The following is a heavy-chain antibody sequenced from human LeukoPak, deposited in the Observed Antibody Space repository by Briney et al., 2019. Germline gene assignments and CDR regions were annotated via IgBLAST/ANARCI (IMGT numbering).Heavy chain of an antibody. D-gene: IGHD4-17*01. CDR1: GGSISSYY. Sequence: PSETLSLTCTVSGGSISSYYWSWIRQPPGKGLEWIGYIYYSGSTNYNPSLKSRVTISVDTSKNQFSLKLSSVTAADTAVYYCARGHGDFGFDYWGQRILVTVSS. CDR2: IYYSGST. V-gene: IGHV4-59*01. J-gene: IGHJ4*02. CDR3: ARGHGDFGFDY.